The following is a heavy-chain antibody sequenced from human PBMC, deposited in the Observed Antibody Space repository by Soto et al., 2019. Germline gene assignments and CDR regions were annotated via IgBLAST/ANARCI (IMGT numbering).Heavy chain of an antibody. CDR1: GFTFSSYG. CDR2: ISYDGSNK. D-gene: IGHD3-10*01. V-gene: IGHV3-30*03. J-gene: IGHJ4*02. CDR3: ATDGSSGSYYLLDY. Sequence: QVQLVESGGGVVQPGRSLRLSCAASGFTFSSYGMHWVRQAPGKGLEWVAVISYDGSNKYYADSVKGRFTISRDNSKNTLYMQMNSLRAEDTAVYYCATDGSSGSYYLLDYWGQGTLVTVSS.